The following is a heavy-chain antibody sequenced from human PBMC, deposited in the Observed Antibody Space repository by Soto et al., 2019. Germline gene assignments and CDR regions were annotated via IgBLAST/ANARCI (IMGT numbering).Heavy chain of an antibody. CDR1: GYNFASNH. V-gene: IGHV1-46*01. Sequence: QVQLVQSGAEVREPGASVKVSCKASGYNFASNHMHWVRQTHGQGLEWMGIINPSDDSTSYAQKFRGRVTVTRDTPTSTVYMELSGLTSEDTAVYYCARDRFGSWTFDYWGQGTLVTVSS. J-gene: IGHJ4*02. D-gene: IGHD6-13*01. CDR3: ARDRFGSWTFDY. CDR2: INPSDDST.